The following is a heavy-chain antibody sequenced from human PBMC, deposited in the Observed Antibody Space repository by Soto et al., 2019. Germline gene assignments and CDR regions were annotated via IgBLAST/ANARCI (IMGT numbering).Heavy chain of an antibody. CDR1: FTSYW. V-gene: IGHV5-51*01. D-gene: IGHD5-18*01. CDR3: ARHEDTAMVSDY. CDR2: IYPGDSDT. Sequence: FTSYWIGWVRQMPGKGLEWMGIIYPGDSDTRYSPSFQGQVTISADKSISTAYLQWSSLKASDTAMYYCARHEDTAMVSDYWGQGTLVTVSS. J-gene: IGHJ4*02.